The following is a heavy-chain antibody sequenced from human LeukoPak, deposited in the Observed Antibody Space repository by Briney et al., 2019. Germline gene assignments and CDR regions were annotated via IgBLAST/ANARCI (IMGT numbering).Heavy chain of an antibody. D-gene: IGHD3-16*02. CDR3: LGELSLYYFDY. CDR1: GGSISSSSYY. Sequence: PSETLSLTCTVSGGSISSSSYYWGWIRQPPGKGLEWIGSIYYSGSTYYNPSLKSRVTISVDTFKNQFSLKLSSVTAADTAVYYCLGELSLYYFDYWGQGTLVTVSS. J-gene: IGHJ4*02. V-gene: IGHV4-39*07. CDR2: IYYSGST.